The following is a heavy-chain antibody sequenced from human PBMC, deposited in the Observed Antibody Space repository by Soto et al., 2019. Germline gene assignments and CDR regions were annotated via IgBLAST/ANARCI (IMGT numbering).Heavy chain of an antibody. CDR1: GFTFSSYA. D-gene: IGHD6-19*01. CDR2: ISYDGSNK. CDR3: ARATVAGNQGDY. Sequence: QVQLVESGGGVVQPGRSLRLSCAASGFTFSSYAMHWVRQAPGKGLEWVAVISYDGSNKYYADSVKGRFTISRDNSKNTLYLQMNSLRAEDTAVYYCARATVAGNQGDYWGQGTLVTVSS. V-gene: IGHV3-30-3*01. J-gene: IGHJ4*02.